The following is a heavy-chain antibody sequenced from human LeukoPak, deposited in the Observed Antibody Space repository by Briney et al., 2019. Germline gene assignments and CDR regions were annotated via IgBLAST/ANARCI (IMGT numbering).Heavy chain of an antibody. CDR2: MNPNSGNT. CDR3: ARGASYYYDSSGYYEGYYHYYGMDV. D-gene: IGHD3-22*01. Sequence: ASVKVSCKASGYTFTSYDINWVRQATGQGLEWMGWMNPNSGNTGYAQKFQGRVTMTRNTSISTAYMELSSLRSEDTAVYYCARGASYYYDSSGYYEGYYHYYGMDVWGQGTTVTVSS. CDR1: GYTFTSYD. J-gene: IGHJ6*02. V-gene: IGHV1-8*01.